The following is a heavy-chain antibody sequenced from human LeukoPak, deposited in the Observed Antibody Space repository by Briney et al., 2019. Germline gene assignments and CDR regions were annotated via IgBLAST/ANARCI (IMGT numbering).Heavy chain of an antibody. J-gene: IGHJ4*02. Sequence: GGSLRLSCVGSGFTFSNYAMNWVRQAPGKGLEWVSLISHTGVTTYYADSVKGRFTISRDNSKNTLFLQVNSLRAEDTAVYYCTKDRIRDGFYDLDYWGQGTLVTVSS. CDR1: GFTFSNYA. CDR2: ISHTGVTT. V-gene: IGHV3-23*01. CDR3: TKDRIRDGFYDLDY. D-gene: IGHD5/OR15-5a*01.